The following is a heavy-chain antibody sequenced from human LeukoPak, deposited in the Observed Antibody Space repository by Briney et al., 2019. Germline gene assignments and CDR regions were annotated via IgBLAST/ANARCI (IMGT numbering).Heavy chain of an antibody. CDR3: ARVVTHDAFDI. CDR1: GYTFTSYY. D-gene: IGHD2-21*02. CDR2: INPSGGST. Sequence: GESLKISCKGSGYTFTSYYMHWVRQAPGQGLEWMGIINPSGGSTSYAQKFQGRVTMTRDTSTSTVYMELSSLRSEDTAVYYCARVVTHDAFDIWGQGTMVTVSS. J-gene: IGHJ3*02. V-gene: IGHV1-46*01.